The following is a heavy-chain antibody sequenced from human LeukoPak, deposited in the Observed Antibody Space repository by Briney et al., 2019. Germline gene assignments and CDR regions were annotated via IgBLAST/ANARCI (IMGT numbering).Heavy chain of an antibody. V-gene: IGHV4-34*01. CDR1: GGSFSRYS. J-gene: IGHJ3*02. CDR3: ARGDVDPYVFDI. D-gene: IGHD3-10*02. Sequence: SETLSLTCAVYGGSFSRYSWNWLRQPPGKGLEWIGEINHSGSTNYNPSLKSRVTISVDTSKNQFSLEVNSVIAADTAVYYCARGDVDPYVFDIWGQGTMVTVSS. CDR2: INHSGST.